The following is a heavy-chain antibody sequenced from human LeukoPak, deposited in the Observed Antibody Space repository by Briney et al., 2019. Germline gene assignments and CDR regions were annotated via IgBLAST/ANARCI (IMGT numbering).Heavy chain of an antibody. CDR1: GFTFSSYW. CDR3: ARVLRYCSGGNCYSGGLGYMDV. CDR2: INSDGSST. D-gene: IGHD2-15*01. J-gene: IGHJ6*03. V-gene: IGHV3-74*01. Sequence: GGSLRLSCAASGFTFSSYWMHWVRQAPGKGLVWVSRINSDGSSTSYADSVKGRFTISRDNAKNTLYLQMNSLRDEDTAVYYCARVLRYCSGGNCYSGGLGYMDVWGKGTTVTISS.